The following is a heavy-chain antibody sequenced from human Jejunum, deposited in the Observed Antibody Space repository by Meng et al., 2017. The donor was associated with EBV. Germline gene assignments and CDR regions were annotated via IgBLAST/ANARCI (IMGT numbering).Heavy chain of an antibody. CDR1: GRVLSTDNW. J-gene: IGHJ4*02. CDR2: INHSGNT. CDR3: ARDRGVKDY. Sequence: VRLQAAGTGLVKASRTQSLTCAGSGRVLSTDNWWSWVRQPPGKGLEYIGEINHSGNTKYNPSLKSRVTISVDKSNNHFSLKLSSVTAAYTAVYYCARDRGVKDYWGQGTLVTVSS. V-gene: IGHV4-4*02.